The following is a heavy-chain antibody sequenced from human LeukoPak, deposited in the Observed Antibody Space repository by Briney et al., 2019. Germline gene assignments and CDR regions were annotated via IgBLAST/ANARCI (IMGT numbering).Heavy chain of an antibody. CDR2: IYHRGST. D-gene: IGHD3-16*01. Sequence: PSETLSLTCAVSGGSISSAGYSWSWIRQPPGKGLEWIGYIYHRGSTYYNSSLKSRVTISVDRSKNQFSLKLTSVTAADTAVYYCARLGRYDYFIDYWGQGTLVTVSS. V-gene: IGHV4-30-2*01. CDR3: ARLGRYDYFIDY. CDR1: GGSISSAGYS. J-gene: IGHJ4*02.